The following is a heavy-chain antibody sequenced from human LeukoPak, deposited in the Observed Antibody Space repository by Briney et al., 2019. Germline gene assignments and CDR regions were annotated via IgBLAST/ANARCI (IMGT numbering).Heavy chain of an antibody. V-gene: IGHV4-39*01. CDR1: GGSISSSSYY. Sequence: MPSETLSLTCTVSGGSISSSSYYWGWIRQPPGKGLEWIGSIYYSGSTYYNPSHKSRVTISVDTSKNQFSLKLSSVTAADTAVYYCARLSWSVSNAVAARAYYFDYWGQGTLVTVSS. CDR3: ARLSWSVSNAVAARAYYFDY. D-gene: IGHD2-15*01. J-gene: IGHJ4*02. CDR2: IYYSGST.